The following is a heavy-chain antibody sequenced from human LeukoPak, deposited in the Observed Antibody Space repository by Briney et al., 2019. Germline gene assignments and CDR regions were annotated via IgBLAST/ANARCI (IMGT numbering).Heavy chain of an antibody. Sequence: ASVKVSCKASGYTFTSYYIHWVRQAPGQGLEWMGKITPSSDSTNYAQQFQGRVTMTTDTSTSTVYMELSSLRSEDSAVYYCARTLSDSGLSYWGQGTLVTVSS. CDR1: GYTFTSYY. CDR3: ARTLSDSGLSY. CDR2: ITPSSDST. D-gene: IGHD3/OR15-3a*01. J-gene: IGHJ4*02. V-gene: IGHV1-46*01.